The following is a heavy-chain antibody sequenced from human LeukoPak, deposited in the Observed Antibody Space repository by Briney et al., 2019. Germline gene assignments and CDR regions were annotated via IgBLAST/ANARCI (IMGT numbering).Heavy chain of an antibody. D-gene: IGHD3-10*01. V-gene: IGHV1-8*03. CDR2: MNPNSGNT. CDR1: GYTFTSYD. CDR3: ARGARGVVRGVIIRYYMDV. Sequence: EASVKVSCKASGYTFTSYDINWVRQATGQGLEWMGWMNPNSGNTGYAQKFQGRVTITRNTSISTAYMELSSLRSEDTAVYYCARGARGVVRGVIIRYYMDVWGKGTTVTVSS. J-gene: IGHJ6*03.